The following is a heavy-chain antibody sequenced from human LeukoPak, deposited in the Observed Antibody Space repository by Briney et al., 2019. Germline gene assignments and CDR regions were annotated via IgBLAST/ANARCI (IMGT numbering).Heavy chain of an antibody. CDR1: GGSITTDSYY. J-gene: IGHJ5*01. CDR3: ATYSTSRGWFDP. D-gene: IGHD2-2*01. V-gene: IGHV4-39*01. Sequence: SETLSLTCTVSGGSITTDSYYWGWIRQPPGKGLEWIAIIHYSGTTYYSPSLKSRVTISVDTSKNQFSLQLISVTAADTAVYYCATYSTSRGWFDPWGQGTMVTVSS. CDR2: IHYSGTT.